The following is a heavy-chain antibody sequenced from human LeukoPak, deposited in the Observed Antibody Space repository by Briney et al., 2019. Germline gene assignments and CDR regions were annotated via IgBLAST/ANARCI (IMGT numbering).Heavy chain of an antibody. J-gene: IGHJ4*02. D-gene: IGHD5-18*01. CDR2: INPNSGGT. CDR3: AREIGPRQLHLWGSAFDY. Sequence: GASVKVSCKASGYTFNGYYKHWVRQAPGQGLEWMGWINPNSGGTNYAQKFQGRVTMTRDTSISTAYMELSRLRSDDTAMYYCAREIGPRQLHLWGSAFDYWGQGTLVTVSS. CDR1: GYTFNGYY. V-gene: IGHV1-2*02.